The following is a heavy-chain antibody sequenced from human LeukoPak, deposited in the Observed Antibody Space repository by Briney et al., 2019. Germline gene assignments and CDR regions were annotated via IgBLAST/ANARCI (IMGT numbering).Heavy chain of an antibody. CDR1: GGSFSGYY. D-gene: IGHD3-22*01. J-gene: IGHJ4*02. V-gene: IGHV4-34*01. CDR2: INHSGST. Sequence: SETLSLTCAVYGGSFSGYYWSWIRQPPGKGLEWIGEINHSGSTNYNPSLKSRVTISVDTSKNQFSLKLSSVTAADTAAYYCARSSGGYYDSSGYYLRWGQGTLVTVSS. CDR3: ARSSGGYYDSSGYYLR.